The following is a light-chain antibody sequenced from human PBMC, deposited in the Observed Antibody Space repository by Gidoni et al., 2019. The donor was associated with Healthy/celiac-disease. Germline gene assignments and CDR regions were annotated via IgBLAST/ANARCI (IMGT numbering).Light chain of an antibody. CDR1: QSVSSY. V-gene: IGKV3-11*01. Sequence: EILLSQSPATLSFSPGDRATLSCRASQSVSSYLAWYQQKPGQAPRILIYDASNRATGIPARFSGSGSGTDFTLTISSLEPEDFAVYYCQQRSNWPPGITFXPXTKVDIK. CDR3: QQRSNWPPGIT. J-gene: IGKJ3*01. CDR2: DAS.